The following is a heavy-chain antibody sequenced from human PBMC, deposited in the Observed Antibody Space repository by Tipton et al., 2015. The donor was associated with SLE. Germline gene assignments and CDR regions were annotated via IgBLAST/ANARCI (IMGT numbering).Heavy chain of an antibody. D-gene: IGHD6-13*01. V-gene: IGHV3-66*01. CDR2: IYNGGST. Sequence: SLRLSCAASGFTFSSYSMNWVRQAPGKGLEWVSVIYNGGSTYYADSVKGRFTISRDNSKNTLYLQMNSLRAEDTAVYYCARVQQQLGDYWGQGTLVTVSS. CDR3: ARVQQQLGDY. J-gene: IGHJ4*02. CDR1: GFTFSSYS.